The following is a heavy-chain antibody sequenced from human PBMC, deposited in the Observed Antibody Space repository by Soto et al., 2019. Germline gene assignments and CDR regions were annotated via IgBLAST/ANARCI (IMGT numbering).Heavy chain of an antibody. CDR3: ARMTSGYDFDY. J-gene: IGHJ4*02. CDR1: GFTFSSYW. D-gene: IGHD5-12*01. CDR2: IKQDGSEK. Sequence: EVQLVESGGGLVQPGGSLRLSCAASGFTFSSYWMSWVRQAPGKGLEWVVNIKQDGSEKYYVDSVKGRFTISRDNAKNSLYLQMNSLRAEDTAVYYCARMTSGYDFDYWGQGTLVTVSS. V-gene: IGHV3-7*01.